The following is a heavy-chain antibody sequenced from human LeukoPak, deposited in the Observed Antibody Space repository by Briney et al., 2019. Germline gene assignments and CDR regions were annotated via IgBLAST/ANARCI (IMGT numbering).Heavy chain of an antibody. Sequence: GGSLRLSCEASGFSFSTSGVHWVRQAPGKGLEWMAGISKDGRKNHYADSVKGRFTISRDNSKSTLFLQMNSLRPEDTAIYYCARDLLNYGSAYYDVGIFDSWGQGTLVTVSS. V-gene: IGHV3-30*04. J-gene: IGHJ4*02. CDR3: ARDLLNYGSAYYDVGIFDS. D-gene: IGHD3-10*01. CDR1: GFSFSTSG. CDR2: ISKDGRKN.